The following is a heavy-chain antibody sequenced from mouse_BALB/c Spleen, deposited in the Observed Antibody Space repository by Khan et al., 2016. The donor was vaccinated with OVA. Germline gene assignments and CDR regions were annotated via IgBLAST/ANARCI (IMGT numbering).Heavy chain of an antibody. V-gene: IGHV5-17*02. Sequence: EVELVESGGGLVQPGGSRKLSCAASGFTFSNFGMHWVRQAPKKGLEWVAYISSGSSTIYYVDTVKGRFTIFRDNPKNTLFLQMTSLRSEDTAIYSCARSGGSVHWYFDVWGAGTSVTVSS. D-gene: IGHD1-1*02. CDR1: GFTFSNFG. J-gene: IGHJ1*01. CDR2: ISSGSSTI. CDR3: ARSGGSVHWYFDV.